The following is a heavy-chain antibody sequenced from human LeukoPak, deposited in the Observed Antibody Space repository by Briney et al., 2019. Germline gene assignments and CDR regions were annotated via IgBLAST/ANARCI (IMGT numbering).Heavy chain of an antibody. Sequence: SVKVSCKASGGTFSSYTISWVRQAPGQGLEWMGGIIPIFGTANYAQKFQGRVTITADESTSTAYMELSSLRSEDTAVYYCARGHNWARRGYYGMDVWGQGTTVTVSS. D-gene: IGHD1-20*01. J-gene: IGHJ6*02. V-gene: IGHV1-69*01. CDR2: IIPIFGTA. CDR3: ARGHNWARRGYYGMDV. CDR1: GGTFSSYT.